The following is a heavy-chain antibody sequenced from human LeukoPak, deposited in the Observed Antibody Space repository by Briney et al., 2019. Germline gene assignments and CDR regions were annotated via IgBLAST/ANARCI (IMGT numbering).Heavy chain of an antibody. D-gene: IGHD2-2*01. CDR2: IYSGGST. J-gene: IGHJ5*02. CDR3: ASEIVVVPAAAYNWFDP. Sequence: PGGSLRLSCAASGFTVSSNYMSWVRQAPGKGLEWVSVIYSGGSTYYADSVKGRFTISRHNSKNTLYLQMNSLRAEDTAVYYCASEIVVVPAAAYNWFDPWGQGTLVTVSS. CDR1: GFTVSSNY. V-gene: IGHV3-53*04.